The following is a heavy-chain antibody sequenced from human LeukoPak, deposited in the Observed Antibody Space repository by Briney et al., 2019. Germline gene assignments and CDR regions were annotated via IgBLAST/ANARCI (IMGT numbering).Heavy chain of an antibody. J-gene: IGHJ5*02. V-gene: IGHV4-34*01. CDR2: INHSGST. D-gene: IGHD2-15*01. CDR1: GFTVDSNY. CDR3: ARGVVVQNRHGSGKENWFDP. Sequence: GSLRLSCAASGFTVDSNYLSWVRQPPGKGLEWIGEINHSGSTNYNPSLKSRVTISVDTSKNQFSLKLSSVTAADTAVYYCARGVVVQNRHGSGKENWFDPWGQGTLVTVSS.